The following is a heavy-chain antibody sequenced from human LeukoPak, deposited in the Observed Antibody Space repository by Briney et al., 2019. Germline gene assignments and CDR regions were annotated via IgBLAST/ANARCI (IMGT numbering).Heavy chain of an antibody. Sequence: SETLSLTCAVSGGSFSGYYRSWIRRPPGKGLEWIGEINHSGSSNYNPALKSGGTISVDTSKTQFSLKLSSVTAADTAVYYCARGEDGDYYFQHWGQGTLVTVSS. V-gene: IGHV4-34*01. D-gene: IGHD4-17*01. CDR1: GGSFSGYY. CDR3: ARGEDGDYYFQH. CDR2: INHSGSS. J-gene: IGHJ1*01.